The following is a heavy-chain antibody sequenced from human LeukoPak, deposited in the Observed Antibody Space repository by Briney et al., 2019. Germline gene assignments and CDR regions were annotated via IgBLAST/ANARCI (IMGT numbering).Heavy chain of an antibody. V-gene: IGHV1-69*13. CDR1: GGTFSKYT. J-gene: IGHJ4*02. CDR3: ARDPDY. CDR2: ITPLFGTA. Sequence: VASVKVSCKTSGGTFSKYTISWVRQRPGQGLEWMGGITPLFGTANYAQKFQGRVTITADESASTAYMELSSLRSEDTAVYYCARDPDYWGQGTLVTVSS.